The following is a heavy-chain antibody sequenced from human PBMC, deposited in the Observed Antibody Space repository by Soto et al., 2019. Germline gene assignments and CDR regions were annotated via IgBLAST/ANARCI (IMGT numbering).Heavy chain of an antibody. V-gene: IGHV5-51*01. CDR3: ARRWGRPYCSGGSCYFGY. CDR2: IYPGDSDT. CDR1: GDSFTSYW. Sequence: GESLKISCKGSGDSFTSYWIGWVRQMPGKGLEWMGIIYPGDSDTRYSLSLQGQVTISADKSIRTAYLQWSSLKDSDAAMYYCARRWGRPYCSGGSCYFGYWGQGTMVTVSS. D-gene: IGHD2-15*01. J-gene: IGHJ4*02.